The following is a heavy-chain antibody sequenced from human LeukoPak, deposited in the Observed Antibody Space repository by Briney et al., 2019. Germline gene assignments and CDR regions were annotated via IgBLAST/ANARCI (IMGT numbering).Heavy chain of an antibody. D-gene: IGHD4-17*01. CDR2: IHTSGDT. V-gene: IGHV3-53*01. J-gene: IGHJ5*02. Sequence: GGSLRLSCAASGLTGSHNCVSWVRQAPGKGLEWVSAIHTSGDTCYADSVKGRFTISRDTSKNTLYLQINSLRVEDTAVYYCIVFGDSNHWDQGTLVTVSS. CDR1: GLTGSHNC. CDR3: IVFGDSNH.